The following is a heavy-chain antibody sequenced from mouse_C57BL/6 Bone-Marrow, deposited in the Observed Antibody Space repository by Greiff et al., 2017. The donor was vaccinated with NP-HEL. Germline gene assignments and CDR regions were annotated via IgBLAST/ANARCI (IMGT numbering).Heavy chain of an antibody. CDR3: AGITTVVATDWYFDV. V-gene: IGHV3-6*01. Sequence: EVKLQESGPGLVKPSQSLSLTCSVTGYSITSGYYWNWIRQFPGNKLEWMGYISYDGSNNYNPSLKNRISITRDTSKNQFFLKLNSVTTEDTATYYCAGITTVVATDWYFDVWGTGTTVTVSS. J-gene: IGHJ1*03. D-gene: IGHD1-1*01. CDR2: ISYDGSN. CDR1: GYSITSGYY.